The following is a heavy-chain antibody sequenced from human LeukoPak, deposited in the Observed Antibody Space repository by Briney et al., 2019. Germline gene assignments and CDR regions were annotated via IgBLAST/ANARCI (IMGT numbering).Heavy chain of an antibody. D-gene: IGHD2-15*01. J-gene: IGHJ4*02. CDR2: IIPIFGTA. Sequence: GASVKVSCKASGGTFRSYAISWVRQASGQGLEWMGGIIPIFGTANYAQKFQGRVTITADESTSTAYMELSSLRSEDTAVYYCARGGGYCSGGSCYSQFDYWGQGTLVTVSS. CDR1: GGTFRSYA. CDR3: ARGGGYCSGGSCYSQFDY. V-gene: IGHV1-69*13.